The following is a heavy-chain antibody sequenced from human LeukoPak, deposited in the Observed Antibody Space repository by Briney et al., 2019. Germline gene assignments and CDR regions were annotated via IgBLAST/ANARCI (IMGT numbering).Heavy chain of an antibody. J-gene: IGHJ4*02. V-gene: IGHV3-7*01. Sequence: PGGSLRLSCAASGFTFSSYWMSWVRQAPGKGLEWVANIKQDGSEKYYVDSVKGRFTISRDNAKNSLYLQMNSLRAEDTAVYYCAREIIWFGELPKGFDYWGQGTLVTVSS. CDR2: IKQDGSEK. D-gene: IGHD3-10*01. CDR3: AREIIWFGELPKGFDY. CDR1: GFTFSSYW.